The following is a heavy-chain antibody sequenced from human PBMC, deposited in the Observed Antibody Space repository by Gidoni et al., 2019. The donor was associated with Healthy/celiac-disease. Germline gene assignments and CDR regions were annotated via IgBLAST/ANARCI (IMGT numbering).Heavy chain of an antibody. Sequence: QLQLQESGPGLVKPSETLSLTCTVPGGSISSSSYYWGGIRQPPGKGRVWIGCIYYSGSTYYNPSLKSRVTISVDTSKNQFSLMLSSVTAADTAVYYCARQFGGVSRDYWGQGTLVTVSS. CDR2: IYYSGST. CDR1: GGSISSSSYY. D-gene: IGHD3-10*01. CDR3: ARQFGGVSRDY. V-gene: IGHV4-39*01. J-gene: IGHJ4*02.